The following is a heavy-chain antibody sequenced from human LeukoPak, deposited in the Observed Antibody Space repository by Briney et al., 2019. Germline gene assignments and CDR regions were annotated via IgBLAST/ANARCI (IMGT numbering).Heavy chain of an antibody. CDR1: GFTFSSYS. V-gene: IGHV3-21*04. CDR2: ISSSSSYI. D-gene: IGHD2-15*01. CDR3: AKSPGDLSGHGYFDL. Sequence: GGSLRLSCAASGFTFSSYSMNWVRQAPGKGLEWVSSISSSSSYIYYADSVKGRFTISRDNAKNSLYLQMNSLRAEDMALYYCAKSPGDLSGHGYFDLWGRGTLVTVSS. J-gene: IGHJ2*01.